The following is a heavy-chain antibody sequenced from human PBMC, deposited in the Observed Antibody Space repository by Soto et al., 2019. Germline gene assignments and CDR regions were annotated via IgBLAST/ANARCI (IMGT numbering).Heavy chain of an antibody. V-gene: IGHV1-18*01. CDR2: ISAYNGNT. D-gene: IGHD1-7*01. CDR3: ARDFARITGTTWLYYGMDV. Sequence: ASVKVSCKASGYTFTSYGISWVRQAPGQGLEWMGWISAYNGNTNYAQKLQGRVTMTTDTSTSTAYMELRSLRSDDTAVYYCARDFARITGTTWLYYGMDVWGQGTTVTVSS. J-gene: IGHJ6*02. CDR1: GYTFTSYG.